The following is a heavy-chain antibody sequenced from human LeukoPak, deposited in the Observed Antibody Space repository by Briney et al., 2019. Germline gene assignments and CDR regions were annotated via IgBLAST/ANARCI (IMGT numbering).Heavy chain of an antibody. Sequence: AGGSLRLSCAASGFTFSSYWMSWVRQAPGKGLEWVSYISSSSSTIYYADSVKGRFTISRDNAKNSLYLQMNSLRAEDTAVYYCARTYYYGSGSYYPGMDVWGQGTTVTVSS. J-gene: IGHJ6*02. V-gene: IGHV3-48*01. CDR2: ISSSSSTI. CDR1: GFTFSSYW. CDR3: ARTYYYGSGSYYPGMDV. D-gene: IGHD3-10*01.